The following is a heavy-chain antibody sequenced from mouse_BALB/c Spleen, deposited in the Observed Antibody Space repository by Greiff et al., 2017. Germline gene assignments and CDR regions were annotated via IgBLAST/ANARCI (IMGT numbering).Heavy chain of an antibody. J-gene: IGHJ2*01. CDR2: ISYSGST. V-gene: IGHV3-8*02. CDR1: GDSITSGY. Sequence: EVMLVESGPSLVKPSQTLSLTCSVTGDSITSGYWNWIRKFPGNKLEYMGYISYSGSTYYNPSLKSRISITRDTSKNQYYLQLNSVTTEDTATYYCARGGYDGDGYFDYWGQGTTLTVSS. D-gene: IGHD2-14*01. CDR3: ARGGYDGDGYFDY.